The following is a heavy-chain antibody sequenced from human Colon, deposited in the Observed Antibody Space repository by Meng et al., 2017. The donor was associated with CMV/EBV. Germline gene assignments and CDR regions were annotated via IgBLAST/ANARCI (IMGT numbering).Heavy chain of an antibody. V-gene: IGHV4-39*07. CDR3: ARDNPILAPG. CDR2: FYYSGTT. CDR1: GRSISSSSYY. Sequence: SETLSLTCTVSGRSISSSSYYWGWIRQPPGKGLEWIGSFYYSGTTYYNPSLESRVTISIDLSKNQFSLKLKNLTAADTAVYYCARDNPILAPGWGQGTLVTVSS. D-gene: IGHD2-15*01. J-gene: IGHJ4*02.